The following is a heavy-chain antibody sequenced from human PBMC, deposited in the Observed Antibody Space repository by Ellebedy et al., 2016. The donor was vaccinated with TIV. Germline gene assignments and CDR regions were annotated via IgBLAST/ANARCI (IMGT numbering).Heavy chain of an antibody. CDR2: IYGSGGST. CDR3: AKGRATDRRYGMDV. Sequence: GESLKISXAASGFTFSSYAVSWVRQAPGKGLEWVSSIYGSGGSTYYTDSVKGRFTISRDNSKNTLHLQMNSLRAEDTAVYYCAKGRATDRRYGMDVWGQGTTVTVSS. D-gene: IGHD1-14*01. CDR1: GFTFSSYA. V-gene: IGHV3-23*01. J-gene: IGHJ6*02.